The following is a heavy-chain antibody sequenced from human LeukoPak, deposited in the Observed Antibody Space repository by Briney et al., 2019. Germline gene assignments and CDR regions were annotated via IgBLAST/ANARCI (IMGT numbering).Heavy chain of an antibody. V-gene: IGHV1-69*02. CDR3: ARADYGDYVMPYYYYGMDV. CDR2: IIPILGIA. Sequence: ASVKVSCKASGGTFSSYTISRVRQAPGQGLEWMGRIIPILGIANYAQKFQGRVTITADKSTSTAYMELSSLRSEDTAVYYCARADYGDYVMPYYYYGMDVWGQGTTVTVSS. D-gene: IGHD4-17*01. CDR1: GGTFSSYT. J-gene: IGHJ6*02.